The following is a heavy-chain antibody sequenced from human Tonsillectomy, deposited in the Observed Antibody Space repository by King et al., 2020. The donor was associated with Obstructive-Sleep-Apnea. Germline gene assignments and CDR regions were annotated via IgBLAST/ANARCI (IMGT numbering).Heavy chain of an antibody. D-gene: IGHD3-10*01. CDR2: IKQGGSEK. V-gene: IGHV3-7*01. CDR1: TFTFSSYW. Sequence: VQLVESGGGLVQPGGSLRLSSAGSTFTFSSYWMSWVRQAPGKGLEWVANIKQGGSEKYYVDSVKGRFTISRDNAKYSLYLQMNSLTAEDTAVYYCARGDSGSYYRPYFFDYWGQGTLVTVSS. CDR3: ARGDSGSYYRPYFFDY. J-gene: IGHJ4*02.